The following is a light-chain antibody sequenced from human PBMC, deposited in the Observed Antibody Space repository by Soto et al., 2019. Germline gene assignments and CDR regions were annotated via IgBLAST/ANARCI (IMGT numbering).Light chain of an antibody. V-gene: IGKV3D-20*02. CDR1: QTVIHNH. Sequence: EIVLTQSPDTLSLSPGERATLSCRASQTVIHNHLAWHQQKPGQTPRLLIYGAFNRAAGIPARFSGSGSGTDFTLTISSLEPEDSAVYYCQQRNIWPPVTFGQGTRLEIK. CDR3: QQRNIWPPVT. J-gene: IGKJ5*01. CDR2: GAF.